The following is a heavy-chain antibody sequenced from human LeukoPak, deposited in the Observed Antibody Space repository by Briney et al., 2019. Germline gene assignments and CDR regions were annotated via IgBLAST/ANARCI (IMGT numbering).Heavy chain of an antibody. CDR2: INPNSGDT. J-gene: IGHJ6*02. Sequence: ASVKVSCQDSGYCFTRYYMQWVGLAPGPGIEWMGWINPNSGDTNYAQQFQGRVTMTRDTSISTASMELRRLRSDDTAVYYCARGSYCSSTSCYMSYYYYGMDVWGQGTTVTVSS. D-gene: IGHD2-2*02. CDR1: GYCFTRYY. V-gene: IGHV1-2*02. CDR3: ARGSYCSSTSCYMSYYYYGMDV.